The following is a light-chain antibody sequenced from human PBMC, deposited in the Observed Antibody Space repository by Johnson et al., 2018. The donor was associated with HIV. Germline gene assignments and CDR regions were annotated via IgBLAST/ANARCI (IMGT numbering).Light chain of an antibody. CDR3: GTWDGSLSAGV. Sequence: QPVLTQPPSVSAAPGQKVTISCSGSSSNIGNNYVSWYQQLPGTAPELLIYENSKRPSGIPDRFSGSKSGTSTTLGITGLQTGDEADYYCGTWDGSLSAGVFGTGTKVTVL. J-gene: IGLJ1*01. CDR2: ENS. CDR1: SSNIGNNY. V-gene: IGLV1-51*02.